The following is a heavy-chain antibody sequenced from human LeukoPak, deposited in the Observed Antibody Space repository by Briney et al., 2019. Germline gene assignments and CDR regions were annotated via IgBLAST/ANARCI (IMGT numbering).Heavy chain of an antibody. J-gene: IGHJ5*02. CDR3: AREGRLKAYCGGDCYSGWST. CDR1: GGTFSSYA. CDR2: IIPIFGTA. Sequence: SVKVSCKASGGTFSSYAIGWVRQAPGQGLEWMGGIIPIFGTANYAQKFQGRVTITADESTSTAYMELSSLRSEDTAVYYCAREGRLKAYCGGDCYSGWSTWGQGTLVTVSS. D-gene: IGHD2-21*02. V-gene: IGHV1-69*01.